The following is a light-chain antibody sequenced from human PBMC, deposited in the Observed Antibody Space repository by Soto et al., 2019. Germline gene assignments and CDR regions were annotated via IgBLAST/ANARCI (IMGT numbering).Light chain of an antibody. J-gene: IGLJ2*01. V-gene: IGLV3-1*01. Sequence: ELTQPPSVSVSPGQTASITCSGNKLGNKNVCWYQQKAGQSPVLLIYQDNQRPSGIPERFSGSNSGNTATLTISGTQAMDDADYYCQVWDTGTVIFGGGTKVTVL. CDR3: QVWDTGTVI. CDR1: KLGNKN. CDR2: QDN.